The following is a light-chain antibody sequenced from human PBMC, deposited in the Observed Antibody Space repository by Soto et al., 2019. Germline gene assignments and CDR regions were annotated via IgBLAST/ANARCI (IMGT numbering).Light chain of an antibody. Sequence: DIQLTQSPSFLSASVGDRVTITCRASQGISNYLAWYQQKAGKAPKLLIHSASTLQNGVPSRFSGSGSGTEFTLTISSLQPEDLATYYCQHRHSYPLTFGGGTKVEIE. V-gene: IGKV1-9*01. CDR3: QHRHSYPLT. CDR2: SAS. J-gene: IGKJ4*01. CDR1: QGISNY.